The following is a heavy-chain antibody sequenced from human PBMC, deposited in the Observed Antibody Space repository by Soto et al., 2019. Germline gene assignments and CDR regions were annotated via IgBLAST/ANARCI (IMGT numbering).Heavy chain of an antibody. D-gene: IGHD6-6*01. CDR3: ARDRPAPDIAARPEHYYGMDV. CDR1: GFTFSSYA. Sequence: SLRLSCAASGFTFSSYAMHWVRQAPGKGLEWVAVISYDGSNKYYADSVKGRFTTSRDNSKNTLYLQMNSLRAEDTAVYYCARDRPAPDIAARPEHYYGMDVWGQGTTVTVSS. CDR2: ISYDGSNK. J-gene: IGHJ6*02. V-gene: IGHV3-30-3*01.